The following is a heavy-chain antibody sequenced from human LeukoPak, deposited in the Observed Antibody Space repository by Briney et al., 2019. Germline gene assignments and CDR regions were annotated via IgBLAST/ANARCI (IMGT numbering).Heavy chain of an antibody. J-gene: IGHJ4*02. CDR3: AKDRPLNWGYYFDY. D-gene: IGHD7-27*01. CDR1: GFTFSLFS. V-gene: IGHV3-48*01. CDR2: IEGSISKT. Sequence: PGGSLRLSCAASGFTFSLFSMNWVRQAPGRGLEWLSYIEGSISKTSYAGSLKGRFTISRDNAKNSLSLQMNSLGAEDTAIYYCAKDRPLNWGYYFDYWGQGTLVTVSS.